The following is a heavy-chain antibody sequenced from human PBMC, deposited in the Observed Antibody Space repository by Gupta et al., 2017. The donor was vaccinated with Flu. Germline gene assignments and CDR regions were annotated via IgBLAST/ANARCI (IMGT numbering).Heavy chain of an antibody. CDR2: ISTSGNT. Sequence: QVQLQESGPGLVKPSQTLSLTCTVSGASISSSSYYWSWIRQSAGRGLEWIGRISTSGNTDYNPSLRRRLTISIDTSKNQVSLKLNSVTAADTAMYYCAKGRVEDGDAVDIGGQGTVVTVSS. CDR3: AKGRVEDGDAVDI. CDR1: GASISSSSYY. J-gene: IGHJ3*02. V-gene: IGHV4-61*02.